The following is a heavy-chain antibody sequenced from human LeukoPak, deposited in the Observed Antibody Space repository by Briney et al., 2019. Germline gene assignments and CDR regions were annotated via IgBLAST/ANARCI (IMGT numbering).Heavy chain of an antibody. J-gene: IGHJ6*02. CDR1: GFTFSSYA. D-gene: IGHD3-10*01. Sequence: GGSLRLSCAASGFTFSSYAMSGVRQAPGKGLEWVSAISGSGGSTYYADSVKGRFTISRDNSKNTLYLQMNSLRAEDTAVYYCAKAQGSGSYYHPKYYYGMDVWGQGTTVTVSS. CDR2: ISGSGGST. CDR3: AKAQGSGSYYHPKYYYGMDV. V-gene: IGHV3-23*01.